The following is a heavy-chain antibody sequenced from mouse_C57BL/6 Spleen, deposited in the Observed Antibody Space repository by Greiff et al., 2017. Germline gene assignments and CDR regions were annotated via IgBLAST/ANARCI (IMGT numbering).Heavy chain of an antibody. CDR1: GFTFSSYG. J-gene: IGHJ3*01. V-gene: IGHV5-6*01. CDR3: ARHAPSYDYDRGFAY. CDR2: ISSGGSYT. Sequence: EVQVVESGGDLVKPGGSLKLSCAASGFTFSSYGMSWVRQTPDTRLEWVATISSGGSYTYYPDSVKGRFTISIDTAKITLYLQMSSLKSEDTAMYYCARHAPSYDYDRGFAYWGQGTLVTVSA. D-gene: IGHD2-4*01.